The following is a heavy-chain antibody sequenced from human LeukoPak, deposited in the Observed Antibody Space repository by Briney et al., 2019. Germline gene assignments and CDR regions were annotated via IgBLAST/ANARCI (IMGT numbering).Heavy chain of an antibody. CDR1: GFTFSSYA. D-gene: IGHD2-2*01. CDR3: ARAGHIVVVPAAGRRCWFDP. CDR2: ISSSSSTI. V-gene: IGHV3-48*04. J-gene: IGHJ5*02. Sequence: PGGSLRLSCAASGFTFSSYAMSWVRQAPGKGLEWVSYISSSSSTIYYADSVKGRFTISRDNAKNSLYLQMNSLRAEDTAVYYCARAGHIVVVPAAGRRCWFDPWGQGTLVTVSS.